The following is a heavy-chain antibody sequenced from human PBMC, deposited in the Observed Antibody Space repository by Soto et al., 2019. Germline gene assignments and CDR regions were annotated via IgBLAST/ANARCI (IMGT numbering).Heavy chain of an antibody. CDR1: GFSISSGGYY. D-gene: IGHD2-2*01. CDR3: ARTLNPESSLDY. V-gene: IGHV4-31*11. Sequence: KPSETLSLTCAVSGFSISSGGYYWSWVRQPPGKGLEWIGYIYYSGSAYYIPSLKSRVSLSVDTSKNQFSLKLSSVTAADAAVYYCARTLNPESSLDYWGQGTLVTVSS. J-gene: IGHJ4*02. CDR2: IYYSGSA.